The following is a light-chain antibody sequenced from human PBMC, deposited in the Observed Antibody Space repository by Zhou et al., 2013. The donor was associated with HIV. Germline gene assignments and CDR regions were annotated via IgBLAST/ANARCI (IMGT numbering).Light chain of an antibody. CDR1: QSLSSSY. CDR2: GTY. CDR3: QQYGCPCS. J-gene: IGKJ2*04. Sequence: EIVLTQSPGTLSLSPGERATLSCRASQSLSSSYLAWYQQKPGQAPRLLIYGTYSRATGIPDRFSGSGSGTDFTLTISRLEPEDFAVYYCQQYGCPCSFGQGTKLEIK. V-gene: IGKV3-20*01.